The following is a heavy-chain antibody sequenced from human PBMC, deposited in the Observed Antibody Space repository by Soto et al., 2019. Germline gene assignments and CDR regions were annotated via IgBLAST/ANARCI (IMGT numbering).Heavy chain of an antibody. J-gene: IGHJ4*02. CDR3: AKGNTYSDFWRGYFGDS. V-gene: IGHV3-23*01. Sequence: EVQLLESGGGLVQPGGSLRLSCAASGFTFSNYAMSWVRQAPGKGLEWVSGISGSGTNTYYADSVKGRFTISRDNSKNTLYLQMNSLRAEDTAVYYCAKGNTYSDFWRGYFGDSWGQGTLVTVSS. CDR1: GFTFSNYA. D-gene: IGHD3-3*01. CDR2: ISGSGTNT.